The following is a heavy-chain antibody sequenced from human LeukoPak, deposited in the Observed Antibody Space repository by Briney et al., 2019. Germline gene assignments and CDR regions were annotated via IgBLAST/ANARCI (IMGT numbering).Heavy chain of an antibody. Sequence: GGSLRLSCAASAFTFSNAWMNWVRQAPGKGLEWVGRIKSKTDGGTTDYAAPVKGRFIISRDDSKNTLYLQMNSLKTEDTAVYYCTTEERVSSGYCSGGSCYIDYWGQGTLVTVSS. V-gene: IGHV3-15*01. CDR3: TTEERVSSGYCSGGSCYIDY. CDR1: AFTFSNAW. D-gene: IGHD2-15*01. CDR2: IKSKTDGGTT. J-gene: IGHJ4*02.